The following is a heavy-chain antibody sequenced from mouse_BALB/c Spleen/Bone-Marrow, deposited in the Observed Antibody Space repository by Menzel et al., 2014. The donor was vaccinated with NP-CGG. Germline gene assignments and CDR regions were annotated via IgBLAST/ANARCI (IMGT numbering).Heavy chain of an antibody. CDR1: GFDFSRYW. V-gene: IGHV4-1*02. Sequence: EVQLQQSGGGLVQPGGSLKLSCAASGFDFSRYWMSWVRQVPGKGLEWIGEINPDSSTINYTPSLKDKFIISRDNAKNTLYLQMSKVRSEDTALYYCARLNYYGNLFAWGAGTTVTVSS. CDR3: ARLNYYGNLFA. CDR2: INPDSSTI. D-gene: IGHD1-1*01. J-gene: IGHJ1*01.